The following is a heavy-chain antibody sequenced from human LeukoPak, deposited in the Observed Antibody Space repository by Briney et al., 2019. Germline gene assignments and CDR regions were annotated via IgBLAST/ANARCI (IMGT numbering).Heavy chain of an antibody. Sequence: ASVKVSCKASGYTLTGYYINWVRQAPGQGLEWMGWVSAYNGVTNYAQKFQGRVTMTTDTSTTTGYMELRSLRSDDTAVYYCARDQLRYYGSGSYYSDMDVWGQGTTVTVSS. J-gene: IGHJ6*02. CDR3: ARDQLRYYGSGSYYSDMDV. D-gene: IGHD3-10*01. CDR1: GYTLTGYY. CDR2: VSAYNGVT. V-gene: IGHV1-18*04.